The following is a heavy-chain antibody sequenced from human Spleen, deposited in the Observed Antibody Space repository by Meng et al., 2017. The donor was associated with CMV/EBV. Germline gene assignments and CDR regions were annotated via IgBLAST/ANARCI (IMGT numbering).Heavy chain of an antibody. CDR1: GGSFSGYH. V-gene: IGHV4-34*01. Sequence: QVQLQQLGAGLLKPSETLSLTCAVNGGSFSGYHWGWIRQSPGKGLEWIGEINHSGSANYSPSLKSRVTISVDTSSNQFFLKVTSVTAADTAVYYCARGRTDFDSWGQGTLVTVSS. D-gene: IGHD1-1*01. CDR2: INHSGSA. J-gene: IGHJ4*02. CDR3: ARGRTDFDS.